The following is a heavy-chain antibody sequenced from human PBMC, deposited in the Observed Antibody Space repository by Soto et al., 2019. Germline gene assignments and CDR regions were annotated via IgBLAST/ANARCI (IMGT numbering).Heavy chain of an antibody. CDR2: INPNSGGT. D-gene: IGHD6-13*01. V-gene: IGHV1-2*02. CDR1: GYTFTGYY. CDR3: AKSEGYSSSWPFDY. Sequence: GASVKVSCKASGYTFTGYYMHWVRQAPGQGLEWMGWINPNSGGTNYAQKFQGRVTMTRDTSISTAYMELSRLRSDDTAVYYCAKSEGYSSSWPFDYWGQGTLVTVSS. J-gene: IGHJ4*02.